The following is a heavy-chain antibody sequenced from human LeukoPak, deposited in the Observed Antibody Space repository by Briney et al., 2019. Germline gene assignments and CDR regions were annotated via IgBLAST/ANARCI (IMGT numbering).Heavy chain of an antibody. J-gene: IGHJ4*02. Sequence: PGGSLRLSCAASGFSFSSSAMSWVRQAPGEGLEWVSAISGSGGQTHYVESVKGRFTTSRDNSKNTLYLQMNSLKADDTAVYYCAKEVRQIRKSYIDSWGQGTLVTVSS. CDR2: ISGSGGQT. CDR3: AKEVRQIRKSYIDS. D-gene: IGHD3-10*01. CDR1: GFSFSSSA. V-gene: IGHV3-23*01.